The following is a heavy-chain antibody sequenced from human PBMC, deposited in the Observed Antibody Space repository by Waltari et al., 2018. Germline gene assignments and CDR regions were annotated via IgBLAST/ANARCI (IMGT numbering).Heavy chain of an antibody. CDR1: GYSISSCYY. CDR2: IYHSGST. V-gene: IGHV4-38-2*02. J-gene: IGHJ3*02. D-gene: IGHD6-19*01. Sequence: QVQLQESGPGLVKPSETLSLTCAVSGYSISSCYYWGWIRQPPGKGLEWIGSIYHSGSTYYNPSLKSRVTISVDTSKNQFSLKLSSVTAADTAVYYCARDSSGWYHAFDIWGQGTMVTVSS. CDR3: ARDSSGWYHAFDI.